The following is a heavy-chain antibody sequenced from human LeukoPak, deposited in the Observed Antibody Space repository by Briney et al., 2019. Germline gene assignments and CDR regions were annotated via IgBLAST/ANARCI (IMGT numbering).Heavy chain of an antibody. CDR3: AKGITADGYNFERVKDS. D-gene: IGHD5-24*01. Sequence: GGSLRLSCAASGFTFSSYAMSWVRQAPGKGLEWVSAISGSGGSTYYADSVKGRFTISRDNSKNTLYLQMNSLRAEDTALYYCAKGITADGYNFERVKDSWGQGTLVTVSS. J-gene: IGHJ4*02. CDR1: GFTFSSYA. V-gene: IGHV3-23*01. CDR2: ISGSGGST.